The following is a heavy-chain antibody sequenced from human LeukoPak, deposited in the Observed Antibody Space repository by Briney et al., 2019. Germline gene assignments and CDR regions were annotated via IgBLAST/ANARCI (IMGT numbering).Heavy chain of an antibody. J-gene: IGHJ3*02. CDR1: GDTFGIYDFTFTCYA. CDR3: AGFFYDNTNDAFDI. V-gene: IGHV1-69*13. CDR2: IIPIYGRA. D-gene: IGHD2/OR15-2a*01. Sequence: SVKVSCKASGDTFGIYDFTFTCYAISWVRQAPGQGLEWMGGIIPIYGRANYPQKFQGRVTMTADESTRTVTMQLSSLRSEDTAVYYCAGFFYDNTNDAFDIWGQGTVVTVS.